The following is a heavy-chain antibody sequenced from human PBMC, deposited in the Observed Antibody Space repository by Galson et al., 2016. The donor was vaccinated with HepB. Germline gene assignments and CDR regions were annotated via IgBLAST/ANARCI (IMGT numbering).Heavy chain of an antibody. CDR1: GFTFSSYS. CDR3: AKTLPPSQTLDVFDF. J-gene: IGHJ3*01. D-gene: IGHD2/OR15-2a*01. V-gene: IGHV3-30*18. CDR2: ISYEGDVD. Sequence: SLRLSCAASGFTFSSYSLHWVRQRPATGLQSVAFISYEGDVDSYADSVKGRFTISTDTSKNTLFPQMNSLRVDDTGVYYCAKTLPPSQTLDVFDFWGRGTLVTVSS.